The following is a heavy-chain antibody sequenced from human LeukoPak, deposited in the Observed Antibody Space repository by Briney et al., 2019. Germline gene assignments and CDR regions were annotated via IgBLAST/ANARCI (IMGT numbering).Heavy chain of an antibody. J-gene: IGHJ5*02. CDR3: ARAHVTIFDSWFDP. CDR2: IYYSGST. V-gene: IGHV4-59*02. D-gene: IGHD3-3*01. Sequence: SETLSLTYTVHGGSVSGYYWSCIRHPPGKGLEWIGYIYYSGSTNYNPSLKSRVTISVDTSKNQFALNLSAVTAADTAVYYCARAHVTIFDSWFDPWGQGTLVTVSS. CDR1: GGSVSGYY.